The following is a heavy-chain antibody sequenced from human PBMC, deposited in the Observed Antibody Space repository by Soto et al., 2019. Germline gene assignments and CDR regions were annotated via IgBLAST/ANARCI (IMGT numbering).Heavy chain of an antibody. CDR2: IYYSGST. D-gene: IGHD3-3*01. CDR3: ARAPTYYDFWSGKNYYYYGMDV. J-gene: IGHJ6*02. V-gene: IGHV4-30-4*01. Sequence: TLSLTCTVSGGSISSGDYYWSWIRQPPGRGLEWIGYIYYSGSTYYNPSLKSRVTISVDTSKNQFSLKLSSVTAADTAVYYCARAPTYYDFWSGKNYYYYGMDVWGQGTTVTVSS. CDR1: GGSISSGDYY.